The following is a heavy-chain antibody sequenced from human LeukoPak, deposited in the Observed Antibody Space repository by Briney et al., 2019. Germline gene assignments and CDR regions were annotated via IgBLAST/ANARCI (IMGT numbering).Heavy chain of an antibody. J-gene: IGHJ4*02. CDR1: GGSISSYY. D-gene: IGHD5-12*01. CDR3: ARGSASKWLRLQNYFDY. Sequence: SETLSLTCTVSGGSISSYYWSWIRQPPEKGLEWIRYIYYSGSTNYNPSLKSRVTISVDTSKNQFSLKLSSVTAADTAVYYCARGSASKWLRLQNYFDYWGQGTLVTVSS. CDR2: IYYSGST. V-gene: IGHV4-59*01.